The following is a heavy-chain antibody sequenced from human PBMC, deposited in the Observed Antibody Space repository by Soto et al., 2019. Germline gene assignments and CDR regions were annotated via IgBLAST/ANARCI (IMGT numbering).Heavy chain of an antibody. CDR1: GFTFSDYD. V-gene: IGHV3-21*01. J-gene: IGHJ6*02. D-gene: IGHD1-26*01. Sequence: EVQLVESGGGLVKPGGSLRLSCAASGFTFSDYDMTWVRQAPGKGLEWVSSITSNSIYKYSADSLKGRFTISRDNAKNTLFLQINSLRAEDTAVYYCARDLSGGNCYYHGLDVWGQGTTVTVSS. CDR3: ARDLSGGNCYYHGLDV. CDR2: ITSNSIYK.